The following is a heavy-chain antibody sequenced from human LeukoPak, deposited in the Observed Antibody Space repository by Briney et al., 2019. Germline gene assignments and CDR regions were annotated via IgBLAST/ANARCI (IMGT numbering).Heavy chain of an antibody. CDR1: GFTYSDYW. Sequence: PGGSLRLSCPASGFTYSDYWMHWVRQAPGRGLVWVSRINTDGSFTRYADSVQGRFTISRDTAKNTLFLQMNSLRAEDTAVYYCAREAKVGGALQYCGQGILVTVSS. D-gene: IGHD1-26*01. J-gene: IGHJ4*02. CDR3: AREAKVGGALQY. V-gene: IGHV3-74*01. CDR2: INTDGSFT.